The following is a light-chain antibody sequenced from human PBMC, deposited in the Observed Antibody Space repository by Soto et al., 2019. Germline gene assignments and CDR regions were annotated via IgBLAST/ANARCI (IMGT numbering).Light chain of an antibody. J-gene: IGKJ5*01. CDR3: LQHNSYPIT. Sequence: DIQMTQSPSSLSASVGDRVTITCQASQDISNYLNWYQQKPGKAPKRLIYAASSLQSGVPSRFSGSGSGTEFTLTISSLQPEDFGTYYCLQHNSYPITFGQGTRLE. V-gene: IGKV1-17*01. CDR2: AAS. CDR1: QDISNY.